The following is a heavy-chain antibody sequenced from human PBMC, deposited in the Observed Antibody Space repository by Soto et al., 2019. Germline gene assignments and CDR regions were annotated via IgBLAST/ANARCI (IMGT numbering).Heavy chain of an antibody. Sequence: ASVKVSCKASGYTFTGYYMHWVRQAPGQGLEWMGWINPNSGGTNYAQKFQGRVTMTRDTSKSQVSLTLNSVTAADTAVYYCARYHCIGNSCYTTNWLDPWGQGTLVTVSS. CDR2: INPNSGGT. J-gene: IGHJ5*02. CDR3: ARYHCIGNSCYTTNWLDP. CDR1: GYTFTGYY. D-gene: IGHD2-2*01. V-gene: IGHV1-2*02.